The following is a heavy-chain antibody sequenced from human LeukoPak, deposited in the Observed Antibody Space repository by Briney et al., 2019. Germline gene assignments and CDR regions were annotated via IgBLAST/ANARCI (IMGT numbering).Heavy chain of an antibody. CDR1: GGSFSGYY. D-gene: IGHD3-10*01. CDR3: ASYLSYYYGSGSYPFDY. Sequence: PSETLSLTCAVYGGSFSGYYWSWIRQPPGKGLEGIGEINHSGSTNYNPSLKSRVTISVDTSKNQFSLKLSSVTAADTAVYYCASYLSYYYGSGSYPFDYWGQGTLVTVSS. V-gene: IGHV4-34*01. J-gene: IGHJ4*02. CDR2: INHSGST.